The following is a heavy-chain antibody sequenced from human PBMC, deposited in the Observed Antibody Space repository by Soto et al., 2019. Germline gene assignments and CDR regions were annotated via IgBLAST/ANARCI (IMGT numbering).Heavy chain of an antibody. J-gene: IGHJ4*01. D-gene: IGHD6-19*01. CDR3: ARVHVMVVAGSTFDY. V-gene: IGHV4-38-2*02. CDR2: IYHSGST. Sequence: SETLSLTCTVSNSSINSRYYWGWIRQPPGRGLEWIASIYHSGSTHYNPSLKSRATISVDTSNNQFSLRLSSVTAADTAVYYCARVHVMVVAGSTFDYWGHGTLVTVSS. CDR1: NSSINSRYY.